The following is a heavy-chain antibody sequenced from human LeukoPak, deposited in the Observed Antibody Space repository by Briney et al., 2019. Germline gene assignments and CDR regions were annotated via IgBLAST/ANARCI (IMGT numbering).Heavy chain of an antibody. V-gene: IGHV4-61*08. CDR2: VHNSDT. D-gene: IGHD2-15*01. CDR3: AREGDCSGGSCYSYGWFDS. CDR1: GASVNNGGFY. J-gene: IGHJ5*01. Sequence: SETLSLTCSVSGASVNNGGFYWSWIRQPPGKGLEWIAYVHNSDTNYNPSLNSRVTILVDTSKNQFSLKLRSVTAADTAVYFCAREGDCSGGSCYSYGWFDSWGQGTQVTVSS.